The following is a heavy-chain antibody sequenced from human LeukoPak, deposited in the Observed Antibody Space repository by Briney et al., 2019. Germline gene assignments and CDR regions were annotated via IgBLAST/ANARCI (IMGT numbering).Heavy chain of an antibody. Sequence: GASVKVSCKASGYTFTSYDINWVRQATGQGLEWMGWMNPNSGNTGYAQEFQGRVTMTRNTSISTAYMELSSLRSEDTAVYYCARWLTYYFDYWGQGTLVTVSS. V-gene: IGHV1-8*01. CDR1: GYTFTSYD. CDR2: MNPNSGNT. J-gene: IGHJ4*02. D-gene: IGHD5-12*01. CDR3: ARWLTYYFDY.